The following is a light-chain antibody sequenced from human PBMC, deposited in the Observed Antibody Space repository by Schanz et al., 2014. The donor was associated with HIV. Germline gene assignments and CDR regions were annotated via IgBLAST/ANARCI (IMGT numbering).Light chain of an antibody. Sequence: QSALTQPASVSGSPGQSITISCSGTSSDIGGSDYVSWYQQHPGRAPKVLIYDVRDRPSGVSNRFSGSKSGNTAFLTISGLQAEDEADYYCCSYGGSSTPVVLGGGTKLTVL. V-gene: IGLV2-14*03. CDR3: CSYGGSSTPVV. CDR1: SSDIGGSDY. J-gene: IGLJ2*01. CDR2: DVR.